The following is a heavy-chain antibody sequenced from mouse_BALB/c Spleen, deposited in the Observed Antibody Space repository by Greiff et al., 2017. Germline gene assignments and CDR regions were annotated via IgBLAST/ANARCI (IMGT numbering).Heavy chain of an antibody. Sequence: VQLQQPGAELVRPGASVKLSCKASGYSFTSYWMNWVKQRPGQGLEWIGMIHPSDSDTRLNQKFKDKATLTVDKSSSTAYMQLSSPTSEDSAVYYCARAADRSWFAYWGQGTLVTVSA. CDR2: IHPSDSDT. J-gene: IGHJ3*01. V-gene: IGHV1-74*01. CDR1: GYSFTSYW. CDR3: ARAADRSWFAY. D-gene: IGHD2-14*01.